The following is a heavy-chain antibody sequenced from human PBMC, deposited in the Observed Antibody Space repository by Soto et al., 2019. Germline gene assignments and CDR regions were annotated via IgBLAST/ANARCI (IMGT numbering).Heavy chain of an antibody. CDR2: IYYSGST. Sequence: QLQLQESGPGLVKPSETLSLTCTVSGGSISSSSYYWGWIRQPPGKGLEWIGSIYYSGSTYYNPSLKSRVTISVDTSKNQFSLKLSSVTAADTAVYYCATVRRDRPTTVFVLVAGPYYFDYWCQGTLVTVSS. J-gene: IGHJ4*02. CDR3: ATVRRDRPTTVFVLVAGPYYFDY. V-gene: IGHV4-39*01. D-gene: IGHD4-17*01. CDR1: GGSISSSSYY.